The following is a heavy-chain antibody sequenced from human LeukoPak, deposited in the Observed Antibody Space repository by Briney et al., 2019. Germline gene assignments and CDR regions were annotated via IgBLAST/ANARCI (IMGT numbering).Heavy chain of an antibody. CDR3: ARGGSSWYYPYFDY. D-gene: IGHD6-13*01. V-gene: IGHV3-64*01. Sequence: GGSLRFSCAASGFTFSSYAMHWVRQAPGKGLEYVSTISGNGGSTYYANSVKGRFTISRDNSKNTLYLQMGSLRAEDMAVYYCARGGSSWYYPYFDYWGQGTLVTVSS. CDR2: ISGNGGST. J-gene: IGHJ4*02. CDR1: GFTFSSYA.